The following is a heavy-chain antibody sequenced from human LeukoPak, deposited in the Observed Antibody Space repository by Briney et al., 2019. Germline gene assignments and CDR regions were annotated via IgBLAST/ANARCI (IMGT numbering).Heavy chain of an antibody. CDR1: GGSISSTGYY. CDR3: ARVKPAGFDY. V-gene: IGHV4-39*01. D-gene: IGHD2-2*01. CDR2: IYYSGST. J-gene: IGHJ4*02. Sequence: SETLSLTCTVSGGSISSTGYYWGWIRQPPGKGLEWIGSIYYSGSTYYNPSLKSRVTISLDTSKSQFSLKLSSVTAADTAVYYCARVKPAGFDYWGQGTLVTVSS.